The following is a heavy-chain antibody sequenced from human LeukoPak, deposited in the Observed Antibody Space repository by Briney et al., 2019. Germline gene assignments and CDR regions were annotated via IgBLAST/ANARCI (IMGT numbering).Heavy chain of an antibody. CDR3: GKLPAAGGDYVYMDS. Sequence: GGSLRLSCAASGFTFTNYAMTWVRQAPGKGLEWVSAISRSGGYTYYADSVRGRFTISRDNSKNTLYLQMSSLRAEDTAVYYCGKLPAAGGDYVYMDSWGEGTLVTVSS. CDR2: ISRSGGYT. D-gene: IGHD3-16*01. CDR1: GFTFTNYA. J-gene: IGHJ4*02. V-gene: IGHV3-23*01.